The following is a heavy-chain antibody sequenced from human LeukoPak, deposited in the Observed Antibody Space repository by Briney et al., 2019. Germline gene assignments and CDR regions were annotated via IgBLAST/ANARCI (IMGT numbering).Heavy chain of an antibody. Sequence: PGGSLRLSCAASGFTFSSYGMHWVRQAPGKGLEWVAFIQFDGSNKYYTDSVKGRFTISRDKSKNTLYLQMNSLRAEDTAVYYCAKDWDIAAAGYYFDYWGQGTLVTVSS. J-gene: IGHJ4*02. CDR1: GFTFSSYG. V-gene: IGHV3-30*02. D-gene: IGHD6-13*01. CDR3: AKDWDIAAAGYYFDY. CDR2: IQFDGSNK.